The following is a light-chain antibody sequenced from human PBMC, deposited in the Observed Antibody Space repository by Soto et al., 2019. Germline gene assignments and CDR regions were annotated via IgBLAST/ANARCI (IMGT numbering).Light chain of an antibody. V-gene: IGKV3-20*01. CDR3: HQYGHTPLT. Sequence: EIVLTQSPGTLSLSPGERATLSCRASQSVISNFLAWYQQKPGQAPRLLIYGASSRATGVPDRFSGSGSGTDFTLTIRRLEREVFAVYYCHQYGHTPLTFSGGTQVDI. CDR2: GAS. J-gene: IGKJ4*01. CDR1: QSVISNF.